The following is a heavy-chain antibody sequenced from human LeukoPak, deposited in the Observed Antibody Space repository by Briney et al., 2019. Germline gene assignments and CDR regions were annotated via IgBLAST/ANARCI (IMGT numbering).Heavy chain of an antibody. CDR2: IYTSGST. J-gene: IGHJ4*02. Sequence: SETLSLTCTVSGGSISSGSYYWGWIRQPAGKGLEWIGRIYTSGSTNYNPSLKSRVTISVDTSKNQFSLKLRSVTAPDTAVYYCARGLLHYNILTGYYNKYFDYWGQGTLVTVSS. CDR3: ARGLLHYNILTGYYNKYFDY. CDR1: GGSISSGSYY. V-gene: IGHV4-61*02. D-gene: IGHD3-9*01.